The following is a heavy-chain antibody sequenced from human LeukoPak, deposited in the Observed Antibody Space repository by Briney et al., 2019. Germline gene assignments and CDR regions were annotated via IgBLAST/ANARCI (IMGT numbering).Heavy chain of an antibody. CDR2: ISGSGGST. J-gene: IGHJ4*02. CDR3: AKGARYYGSGPGLQNLYYFDY. D-gene: IGHD3-10*01. CDR1: GFTFSSYA. V-gene: IGHV3-23*01. Sequence: GGSLRLSCAASGFTFSSYAMSWVRQAPGKRLEWVSAISGSGGSTYYADSVKGRFTISRDNSKNTLYLQMNSLRAEDTAVYYCAKGARYYGSGPGLQNLYYFDYWGQGTLVTVSS.